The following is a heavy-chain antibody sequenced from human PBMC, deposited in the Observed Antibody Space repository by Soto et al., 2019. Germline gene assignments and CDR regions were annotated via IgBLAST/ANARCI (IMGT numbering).Heavy chain of an antibody. CDR3: ARDQGDIVVVVAATDY. J-gene: IGHJ4*02. V-gene: IGHV1-18*01. CDR2: ISAYNGNT. CDR1: GYTFTSYG. Sequence: ASVKVSCKASGYTFTSYGISWVRQAPGQGLEWMGWISAYNGNTNYAQKLQGRVTMTTDTSTSTAYMELRSLRSDDTAVYYCARDQGDIVVVVAATDYWGQGTLVTVSS. D-gene: IGHD2-15*01.